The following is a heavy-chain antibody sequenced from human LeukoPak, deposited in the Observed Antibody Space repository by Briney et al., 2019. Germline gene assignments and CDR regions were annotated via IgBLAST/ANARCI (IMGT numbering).Heavy chain of an antibody. Sequence: DSVKVSCKASGYTFTGYYMHWVRQAPKQGLEWMGWINPNSGGTNYAQKFQGRVTMTRDTSISTAYMELSRLRSDDTAVYYWARDLQGGWFDPWGQGTLVSVSS. CDR3: ARDLQGGWFDP. CDR2: INPNSGGT. D-gene: IGHD3-16*01. CDR1: GYTFTGYY. V-gene: IGHV1-2*02. J-gene: IGHJ5*02.